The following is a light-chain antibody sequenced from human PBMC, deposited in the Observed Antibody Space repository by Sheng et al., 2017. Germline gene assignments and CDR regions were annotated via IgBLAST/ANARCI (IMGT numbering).Light chain of an antibody. CDR2: DVN. CDR3: SSYTSSSTVV. V-gene: IGLV2-14*01. CDR1: SSDVRGYNY. Sequence: QSALTQPASVSGSPGQSITISCTGTSSDVRGYNYVSWYQEHPGKAPKLMIYDVNKRPSGVSNRFSGSKSGNTASLTISGLQAEDETDYYCSSYTSSSTVVFGGGTKLTVL. J-gene: IGLJ2*01.